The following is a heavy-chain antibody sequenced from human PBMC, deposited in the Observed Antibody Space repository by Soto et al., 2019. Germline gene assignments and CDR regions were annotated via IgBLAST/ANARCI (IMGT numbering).Heavy chain of an antibody. CDR1: GGSFSGYY. CDR2: INHSGST. CDR3: ARFPTVTTGYYYYYMDV. D-gene: IGHD4-17*01. V-gene: IGHV4-34*01. J-gene: IGHJ6*03. Sequence: SETLSLTCAVYGGSFSGYYWSWIRQPPGKGLEWIGEINHSGSTNYNPSLKSRVTISVDTSKNQFSLKLSSVTAADTAVYYCARFPTVTTGYYYYYMDVWGKGTTVTVSS.